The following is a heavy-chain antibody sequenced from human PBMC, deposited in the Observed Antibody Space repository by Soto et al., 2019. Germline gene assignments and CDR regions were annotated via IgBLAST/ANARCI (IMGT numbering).Heavy chain of an antibody. V-gene: IGHV3-21*01. D-gene: IGHD2-2*02. CDR1: GFTFSTYA. J-gene: IGHJ6*02. Sequence: PGGSLRLSCAASGFTFSTYAMSWVRQAPGKGLEWVSSISSRSDIYYADSVKGRFTISRDNAKNPVSLQMNSLRAEDTAVYYCAREYTAWPLAYGLDVWGQGTTVTVSS. CDR3: AREYTAWPLAYGLDV. CDR2: ISSRSDI.